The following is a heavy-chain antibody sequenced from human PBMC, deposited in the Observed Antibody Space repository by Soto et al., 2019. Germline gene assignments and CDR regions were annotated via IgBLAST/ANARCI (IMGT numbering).Heavy chain of an antibody. CDR1: GGSFSGYY. CDR2: INHSGST. CDR3: AKSRPNLRSFDY. V-gene: IGHV4-34*01. Sequence: SETLSLTCAVYGGSFSGYYWSWIRQPPGKGLEWIGEINHSGSTNYNPSLKSRVTISVDTSKNQFSLKLSSVTAADTAVYYCAKSRPNLRSFDYWGQGTPVPVSS. J-gene: IGHJ4*02.